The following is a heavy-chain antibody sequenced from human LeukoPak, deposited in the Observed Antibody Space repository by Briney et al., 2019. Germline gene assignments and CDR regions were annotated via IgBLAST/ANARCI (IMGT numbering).Heavy chain of an antibody. D-gene: IGHD2-15*01. CDR3: ARGYCSGGSCYRRPFDY. CDR1: GYTFTSYY. V-gene: IGHV1-2*02. J-gene: IGHJ4*02. Sequence: ASVKVSCKASGYTFTSYYMHWVRQAPGQGLEWMGWINPNSGGTNYAQKFQGRVTMTRDTSISTAYMELSRLRSDDTAVYYCARGYCSGGSCYRRPFDYWGQGTPVTVSS. CDR2: INPNSGGT.